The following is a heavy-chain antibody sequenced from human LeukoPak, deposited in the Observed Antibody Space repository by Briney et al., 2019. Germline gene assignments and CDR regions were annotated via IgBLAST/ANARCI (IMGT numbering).Heavy chain of an antibody. CDR2: ISPSTGGT. V-gene: IGHV1-2*02. D-gene: IGHD2-21*02. J-gene: IGHJ4*02. Sequence: ASVKVSCKASGYTFSGYYIHRVRQAPGQGLEWMGWISPSTGGTNYAQKFQGRVIMTRDMSTATAYMELRRLSSDDTAVYFCASPQYGDFYFDYWGQGTLVTVAS. CDR1: GYTFSGYY. CDR3: ASPQYGDFYFDY.